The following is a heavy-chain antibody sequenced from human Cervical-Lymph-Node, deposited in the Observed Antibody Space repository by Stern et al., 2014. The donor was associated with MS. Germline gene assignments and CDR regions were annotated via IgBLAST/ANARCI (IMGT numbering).Heavy chain of an antibody. J-gene: IGHJ1*01. Sequence: VQLVESGGGVVQPGRSLRLSCAAYGFTFSSYGMHWVRQAPGKGLEWVAVIWYDGSNKYYADSVKGRFTISRDNSKNTLFLQMNSLRGEDTALYYCAREGGNTAEYFQHWGQGTLVTVSS. CDR3: AREGGNTAEYFQH. CDR2: IWYDGSNK. CDR1: GFTFSSYG. V-gene: IGHV3-33*01. D-gene: IGHD4-23*01.